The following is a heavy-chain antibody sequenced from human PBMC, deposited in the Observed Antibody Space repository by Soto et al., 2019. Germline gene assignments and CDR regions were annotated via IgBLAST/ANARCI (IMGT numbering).Heavy chain of an antibody. Sequence: PPVKVSSKASGYTFTSYYMHWLRQSPGQGLAWMGIINPSGGSTSYAQKFQGRVTMTRDTSTSTVYMELSSLRSEDTAVYYCARSSSWYISRYYFDYWGQGTLVTVSS. CDR2: INPSGGST. J-gene: IGHJ4*02. CDR3: ARSSSWYISRYYFDY. CDR1: GYTFTSYY. D-gene: IGHD6-13*01. V-gene: IGHV1-46*01.